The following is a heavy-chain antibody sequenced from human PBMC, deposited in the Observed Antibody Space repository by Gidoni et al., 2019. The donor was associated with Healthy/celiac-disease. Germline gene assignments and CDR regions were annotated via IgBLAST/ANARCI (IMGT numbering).Heavy chain of an antibody. CDR3: ARRVLYSSSWYSWFDP. CDR2: IYYSGST. Sequence: QLQLQESGPGLVKPSETLSLTCTVSGCSISSSSYYWGWIRQPPGQGLEWIGSIYYSGSTYYNPSLKSRVTISVDTSKNQFSLKLSSVTAADTAVYYCARRVLYSSSWYSWFDPWGQGTLVTVSS. D-gene: IGHD6-13*01. V-gene: IGHV4-39*01. J-gene: IGHJ5*02. CDR1: GCSISSSSYY.